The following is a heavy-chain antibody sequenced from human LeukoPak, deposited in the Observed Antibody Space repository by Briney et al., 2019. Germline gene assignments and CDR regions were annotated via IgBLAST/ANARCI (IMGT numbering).Heavy chain of an antibody. V-gene: IGHV1-2*02. CDR3: AKDVARWY. CDR1: GYTFTGYY. Sequence: GASVKVSCKASGYTFTGYYMHWVRQAPGQGLEWMGWINPTTGGTNYAQKFQGRVTMTRDTSISTAYMELSRLRSDDTAVYYCAKDVARWYWGQGTLVTVSS. D-gene: IGHD2-21*01. J-gene: IGHJ4*02. CDR2: INPTTGGT.